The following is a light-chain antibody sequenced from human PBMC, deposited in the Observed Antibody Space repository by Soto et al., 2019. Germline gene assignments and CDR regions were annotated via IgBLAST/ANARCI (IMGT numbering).Light chain of an antibody. CDR1: HSVDSN. V-gene: IGKV3D-15*01. J-gene: IGKJ5*01. Sequence: EIVMTQSPGTLSVSTGQGATLSCRASHSVDSNLAWYQQKPGQAPRLLIFGASTRPTGIPDRFSGSGSGTEFTLTISSLQSEDFAVYYCQQYAEGTPITFGQGTRLDIK. CDR2: GAS. CDR3: QQYAEGTPIT.